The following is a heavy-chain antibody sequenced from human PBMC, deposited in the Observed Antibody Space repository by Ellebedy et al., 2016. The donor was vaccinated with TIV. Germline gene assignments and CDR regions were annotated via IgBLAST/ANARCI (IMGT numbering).Heavy chain of an antibody. Sequence: PGGSLRLSCKGSGSSFTSYWIGWVRQMPGKGLEWMGNIYPGDSNTAYSPSFQGQVTISADKSISSAYLQWSSLKASDTAMYYCVRGPLGYCSGGSCSADYWGQGTLVTVSS. CDR2: IYPGDSNT. D-gene: IGHD2-15*01. V-gene: IGHV5-51*01. CDR1: GSSFTSYW. J-gene: IGHJ4*02. CDR3: VRGPLGYCSGGSCSADY.